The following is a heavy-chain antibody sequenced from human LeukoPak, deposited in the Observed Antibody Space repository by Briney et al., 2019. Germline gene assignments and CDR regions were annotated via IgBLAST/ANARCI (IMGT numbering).Heavy chain of an antibody. J-gene: IGHJ3*02. V-gene: IGHV1-8*03. CDR3: AAVGPADMVDAFDI. D-gene: IGHD1-26*01. Sequence: ASVKVSCKASGYTFTSYDINWVRQATGQGLEWMGWMNPNSGNTGYAQKFQGRVTITRNTSISTAYMELSSLRSEDTAVYYCAAVGPADMVDAFDIWGQGTMVTVSS. CDR2: MNPNSGNT. CDR1: GYTFTSYD.